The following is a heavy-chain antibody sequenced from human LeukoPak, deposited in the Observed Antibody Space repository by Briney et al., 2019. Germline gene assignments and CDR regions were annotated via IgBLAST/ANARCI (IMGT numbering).Heavy chain of an antibody. D-gene: IGHD6-13*01. CDR2: INPNSGGT. Sequence: GASVKVSCKASGYTFTGYYMHWVRQAPGQGLEWMGWINPNSGGTNYAQKFQGRATMTRDTSISTAYMELSRLRSDDTAVYYCARALSRAAAGPKGYWGQGTLVTVSS. CDR1: GYTFTGYY. V-gene: IGHV1-2*02. J-gene: IGHJ4*02. CDR3: ARALSRAAAGPKGY.